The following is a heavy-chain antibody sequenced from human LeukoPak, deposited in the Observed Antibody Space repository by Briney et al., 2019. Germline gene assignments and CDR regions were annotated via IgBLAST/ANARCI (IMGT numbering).Heavy chain of an antibody. CDR3: ATRPRRDYYYGMDV. CDR2: FDPEDGET. CDR1: GYTLTELS. Sequence: ASAKVSCTVSGYTLTELSMHWVRQAPGKGLEWMGGFDPEDGETIYAQKFQGRVTMTEDTSTDTAYMELSSLRSEDTAVYYCATRPRRDYYYGMDVWGQGTTVTVSS. J-gene: IGHJ6*02. V-gene: IGHV1-24*01.